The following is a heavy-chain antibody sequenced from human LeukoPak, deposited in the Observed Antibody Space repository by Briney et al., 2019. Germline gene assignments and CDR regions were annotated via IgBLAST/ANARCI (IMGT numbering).Heavy chain of an antibody. CDR1: GFTFSSYG. D-gene: IGHD4-17*01. Sequence: GGSLTLSCAPSGFTFSSYGMHWVRQAPGKGLEWVAIISYDGSNKYYADSVKGRFSISRDNSKNTLYLQMNSLRAEDTAVYYCAKERDDYGDSGFDYWGQGTLVTVSS. J-gene: IGHJ4*02. CDR2: ISYDGSNK. CDR3: AKERDDYGDSGFDY. V-gene: IGHV3-30*18.